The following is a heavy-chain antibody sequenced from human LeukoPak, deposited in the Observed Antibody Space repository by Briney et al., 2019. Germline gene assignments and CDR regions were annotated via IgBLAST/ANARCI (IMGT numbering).Heavy chain of an antibody. CDR2: IYYSVST. Sequence: SETLSLTCTVSGASISSYYWSWIRQPPGKGLEWIGYIYYSVSTRYNPSLKSPVTISVDTSKNQFSLKLSSVTAADTAVYYCARGGNSFDFWGQGTLVPVSS. D-gene: IGHD3-16*01. CDR1: GASISSYY. V-gene: IGHV4-59*08. CDR3: ARGGNSFDF. J-gene: IGHJ4*02.